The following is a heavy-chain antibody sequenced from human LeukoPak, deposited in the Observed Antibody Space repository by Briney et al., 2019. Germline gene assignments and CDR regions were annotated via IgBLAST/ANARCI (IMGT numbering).Heavy chain of an antibody. CDR3: ATFILSYYDFWSGFDY. CDR1: GYTLTELS. J-gene: IGHJ4*02. Sequence: ASVTVSCKVSGYTLTELSMHWVRQAPGKGLEWMGGFDPEDGETIYAQKFQGRVTMTEDTPTDTAYMELSSLRSEDTAVYYCATFILSYYDFWSGFDYWGQGTLVTVSS. CDR2: FDPEDGET. D-gene: IGHD3-3*01. V-gene: IGHV1-24*01.